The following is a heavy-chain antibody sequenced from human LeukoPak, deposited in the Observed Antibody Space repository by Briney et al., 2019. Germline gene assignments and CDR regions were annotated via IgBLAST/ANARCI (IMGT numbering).Heavy chain of an antibody. V-gene: IGHV3-9*01. CDR1: GFTLGSYS. Sequence: AGGSLRLSSAASGFTLGSYSMNWVRQAPGKGLEWVSGISWNSGSIGYADSVKGRFTISRDNAKNSLYLQMNSLRAEDTALYYCAKDRFDWLFYYMDVWGKGTTVTISS. CDR3: AKDRFDWLFYYMDV. CDR2: ISWNSGSI. J-gene: IGHJ6*03. D-gene: IGHD3-9*01.